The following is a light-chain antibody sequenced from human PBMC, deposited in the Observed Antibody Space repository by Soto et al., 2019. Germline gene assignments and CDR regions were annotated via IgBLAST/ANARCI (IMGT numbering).Light chain of an antibody. Sequence: EIVMTQSPATLSVSPGERATLSCRASQSVSIKLAWYQQRPGQAPRPLMYSASSRATGIPDRFSGSGSGTDFTLTISRLEPEDFAAYYCHQYGNLPLTFGGGTKVDIK. J-gene: IGKJ4*01. V-gene: IGKV3-20*01. CDR2: SAS. CDR3: HQYGNLPLT. CDR1: QSVSIK.